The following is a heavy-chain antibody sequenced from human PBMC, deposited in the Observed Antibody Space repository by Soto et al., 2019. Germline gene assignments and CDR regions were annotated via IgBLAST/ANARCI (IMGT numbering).Heavy chain of an antibody. CDR1: GYTFTSYG. D-gene: IGHD3-9*01. Sequence: SVKVSCKASGYTFTSYGISWVRLPRGQRLEWIGWIAAGSGDTNYAQKVHERVSITRDMSTSTVYMELSNLRSEDTAIYYCAAHAGLRYFDWNSAGYGFDIWGQGTMVTVSS. CDR3: AAHAGLRYFDWNSAGYGFDI. J-gene: IGHJ3*02. V-gene: IGHV1-58*02. CDR2: IAAGSGDT.